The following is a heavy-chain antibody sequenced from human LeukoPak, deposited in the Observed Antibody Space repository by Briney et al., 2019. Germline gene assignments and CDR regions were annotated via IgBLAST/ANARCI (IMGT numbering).Heavy chain of an antibody. CDR1: GGTFSSYA. J-gene: IGHJ6*02. V-gene: IGHV1-69*04. Sequence: SVEVSCKASGGTFSSYAISWVRQAPGQGLEWMGRIIPILGIANYAQKFQGRVTITADKSTSTAYMELSSLRSEDTAVYYCARALFVGAFYGMDVWGQGTTVTVSS. CDR3: ARALFVGAFYGMDV. D-gene: IGHD1-26*01. CDR2: IIPILGIA.